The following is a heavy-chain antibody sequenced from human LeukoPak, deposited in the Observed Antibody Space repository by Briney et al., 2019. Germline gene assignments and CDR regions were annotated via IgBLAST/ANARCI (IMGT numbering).Heavy chain of an antibody. J-gene: IGHJ4*02. D-gene: IGHD5-12*01. CDR1: GFTFSSYW. CDR3: ARANRRDGYNIDY. CDR2: IKQDGSEK. V-gene: IGHV3-7*01. Sequence: AGGSLRLSCAASGFTFSSYWMSWVRQAPGKGLEWVANIKQDGSEKYYVDSVKGRFTISRDNAKNSLYLQMNSLRAEDTAVYYCARANRRDGYNIDYWGQGTLVTVSS.